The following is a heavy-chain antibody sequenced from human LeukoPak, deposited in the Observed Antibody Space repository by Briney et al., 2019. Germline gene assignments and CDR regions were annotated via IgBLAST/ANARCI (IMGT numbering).Heavy chain of an antibody. CDR2: IKSDGSSI. D-gene: IGHD4-23*01. J-gene: IGHJ4*02. V-gene: IGHV3-74*03. CDR3: ARDLDYGGRSNFDH. Sequence: GGSLRLSCAASGFTFSTYWMHWVRQVPGKGLVWVSRIKSDGSSIMYADSVRGRFTISRDNAKNTLYLQMNSLRAEDTAVYYCARDLDYGGRSNFDHWGQGTLVTVSS. CDR1: GFTFSTYW.